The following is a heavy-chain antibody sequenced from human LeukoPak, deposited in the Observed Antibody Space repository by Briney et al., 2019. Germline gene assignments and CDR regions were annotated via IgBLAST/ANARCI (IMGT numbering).Heavy chain of an antibody. V-gene: IGHV1-46*01. CDR2: INVSGGNT. D-gene: IGHD5-24*01. CDR3: AREKMGNLDY. Sequence: ASVKVSCEPSGNTFTSYFIHWVRQAPGQGLQWLGIINVSGGNTIYAQKFQGRVTVTRDTSTSTVYMELSSLTSEDTAIYYCAREKMGNLDYWGQGTLVTVSS. J-gene: IGHJ4*02. CDR1: GNTFTSYF.